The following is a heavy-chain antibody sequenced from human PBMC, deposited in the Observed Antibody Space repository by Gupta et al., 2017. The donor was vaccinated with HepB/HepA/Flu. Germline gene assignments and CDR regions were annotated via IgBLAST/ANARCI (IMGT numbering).Heavy chain of an antibody. V-gene: IGHV1-24*01. D-gene: IGHD3-10*01. CDR2: VDPEDGET. CDR3: ATMGALLGPYHDAFDI. Sequence: QVQLVQSGAEVKKPGASVKVSCKVSGYNLLELSMHWVRQAPGKGLEWMGGVDPEDGETIYAQKFQGRVTMSEYTSTDTAYMELSSLRSEDTAVYYCATMGALLGPYHDAFDIWGQGTMVTVSS. J-gene: IGHJ3*02. CDR1: GYNLLELS.